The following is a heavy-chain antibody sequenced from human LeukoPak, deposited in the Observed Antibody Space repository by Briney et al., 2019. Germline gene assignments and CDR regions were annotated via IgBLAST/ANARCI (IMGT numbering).Heavy chain of an antibody. CDR2: IYLGDN. Sequence: GGSLRLSCAASGFPFSSYAMSWVRQAPGKGLESVANIYLGDNYYVDSVKGRFTISRDNAKNSLYLQMNGLRAEDTAVYYCATRPHTGRDYLGVFDFWGQETLVTVSS. CDR1: GFPFSSYA. D-gene: IGHD3-16*01. J-gene: IGHJ4*02. CDR3: ATRPHTGRDYLGVFDF. V-gene: IGHV3-7*01.